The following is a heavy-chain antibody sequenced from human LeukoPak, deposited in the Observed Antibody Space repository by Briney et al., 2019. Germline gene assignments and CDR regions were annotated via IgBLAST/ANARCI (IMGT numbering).Heavy chain of an antibody. CDR2: IYYSGST. D-gene: IGHD5-24*01. Sequence: SETLSLTCTVSGGSISSYYWSWIRQPPGKGLEWIGYIYYSGSTNYNPSLKSRVTISVDTSKNQFSLKLSSVTAEDTAVYYCARDLGGRDGYNYCFDYWGQGTLVTVSS. V-gene: IGHV4-59*01. CDR3: ARDLGGRDGYNYCFDY. J-gene: IGHJ4*02. CDR1: GGSISSYY.